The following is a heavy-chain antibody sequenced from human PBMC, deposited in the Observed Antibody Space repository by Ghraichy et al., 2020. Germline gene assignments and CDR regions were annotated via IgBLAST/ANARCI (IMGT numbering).Heavy chain of an antibody. CDR3: ARYCSSTSCYTGFWYFDL. V-gene: IGHV3-7*01. D-gene: IGHD2-2*02. CDR1: GFTFSSYW. J-gene: IGHJ2*01. CDR2: IKQDGSEK. Sequence: ETLSLTCAAPGFTFSSYWMSWVRQAPGKGLEWVANIKQDGSEKYYVDSVKGRFTISRDNAKNSLYLQMNSLRAEDTAVYYCARYCSSTSCYTGFWYFDLWGRGTLVTVSS.